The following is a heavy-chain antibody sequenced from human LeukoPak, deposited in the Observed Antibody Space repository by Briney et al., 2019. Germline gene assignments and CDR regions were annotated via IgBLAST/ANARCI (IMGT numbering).Heavy chain of an antibody. Sequence: PGGSLRLSCAPPRFTFSDYRTHWVRQAPGKGPVWVPRFKSDGSTTAFADSVKGRFTISRDNAKNTLFLKRNGLRTGDTAVFYCAGGHGGALFFDCWGQGTLVSVYS. CDR1: RFTFSDYR. D-gene: IGHD4-23*01. J-gene: IGHJ4*02. CDR2: FKSDGSTT. V-gene: IGHV3-74*01. CDR3: AGGHGGALFFDC.